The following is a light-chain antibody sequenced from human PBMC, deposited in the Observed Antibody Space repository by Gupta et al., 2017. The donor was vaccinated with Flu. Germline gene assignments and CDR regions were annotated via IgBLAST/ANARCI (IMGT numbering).Light chain of an antibody. Sequence: DTVMTRSSLSLPVIPGEPASISCRSRQSLRHSNGYNYLDWYLQKPGQSPQLLIYLGSTRASGVPDRFSGGGSGTDFTLKISRVEAEDVVVYYCKQALQTPMTFGQGTQVEIK. CDR2: LGS. CDR1: QSLRHSNGYNY. CDR3: KQALQTPMT. J-gene: IGKJ5*01. V-gene: IGKV2-28*01.